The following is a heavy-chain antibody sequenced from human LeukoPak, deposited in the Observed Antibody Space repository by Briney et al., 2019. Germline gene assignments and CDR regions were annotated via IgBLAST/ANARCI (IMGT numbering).Heavy chain of an antibody. Sequence: SETLSLTCTVSGGPISSSSYYWGRIRQPPGKGLEWIGSIYYSGITYYNPYIKSRVTISVDTSKNQFSLKLSSVTAADTAVYYCASDSSGYYDPYAFDIWGQGTMVTVSA. CDR3: ASDSSGYYDPYAFDI. J-gene: IGHJ3*02. CDR2: IYYSGIT. CDR1: GGPISSSSYY. V-gene: IGHV4-39*01. D-gene: IGHD3-22*01.